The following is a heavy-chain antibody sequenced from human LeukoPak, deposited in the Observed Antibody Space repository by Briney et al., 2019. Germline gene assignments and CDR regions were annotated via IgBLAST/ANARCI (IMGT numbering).Heavy chain of an antibody. CDR1: GFTLSSYG. CDR3: AKDGAGVYGLDY. Sequence: GGSLRLSCAASGFTLSSYGMHRVHQAPGKGLEWVAVISYDGSNKYYADSVKGRFTISRDNSKNTLYLQMNSLRAEDTAVYYCAKDGAGVYGLDYWGQGTLVTVSS. J-gene: IGHJ4*02. V-gene: IGHV3-30*18. D-gene: IGHD2-8*01. CDR2: ISYDGSNK.